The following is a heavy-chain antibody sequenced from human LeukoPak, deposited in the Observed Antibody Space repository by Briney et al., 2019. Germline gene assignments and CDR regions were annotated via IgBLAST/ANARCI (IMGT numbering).Heavy chain of an antibody. CDR1: GGSISSSNYY. V-gene: IGHV4-39*01. J-gene: IGHJ5*02. CDR2: IYSRGST. D-gene: IGHD3-16*02. CDR3: ARLLIYDYVWGSYRSSWFDP. Sequence: SATLSLTCIASGGSISSSNYYWGWIRQSPGKGLEWIGSIYSRGSTYYNPSLKSRVIVSSDMSKNQFSLMLNSVTAADTAVYYCARLLIYDYVWGSYRSSWFDPWGQGTLVTVSS.